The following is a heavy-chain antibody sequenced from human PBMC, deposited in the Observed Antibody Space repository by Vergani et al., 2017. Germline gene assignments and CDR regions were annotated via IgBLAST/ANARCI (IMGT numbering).Heavy chain of an antibody. CDR3: AREGVAYCSSTSCYTHWFDP. J-gene: IGHJ5*02. D-gene: IGHD2-2*02. CDR2: IIPILGTA. Sequence: QVQLVQSGAEVKKPGSSVKVSCKASGGTFSSYAISWVRQAPGQGLEWMGGIIPILGTANYAQKFQGRVTITADESTSTAYMELSSLRSEDTAVYYCAREGVAYCSSTSCYTHWFDPWGQGTLVTVSS. V-gene: IGHV1-69*01. CDR1: GGTFSSYA.